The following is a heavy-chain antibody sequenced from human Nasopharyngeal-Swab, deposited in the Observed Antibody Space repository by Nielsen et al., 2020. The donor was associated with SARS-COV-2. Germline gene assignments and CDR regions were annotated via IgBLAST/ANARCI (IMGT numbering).Heavy chain of an antibody. D-gene: IGHD3-16*02. Sequence: GGSLRLSCAASGFTFSNAWMSWVRQAPGKGLEWVGRIKSKTDGGTTDYAAPVKGRFTISRDDSKNTLYLQMNSLKTEDTAAYYCTTDGPLVITFGGVIVTVDYWGQGTLVTVSS. CDR1: GFTFSNAW. J-gene: IGHJ4*02. V-gene: IGHV3-15*01. CDR2: IKSKTDGGTT. CDR3: TTDGPLVITFGGVIVTVDY.